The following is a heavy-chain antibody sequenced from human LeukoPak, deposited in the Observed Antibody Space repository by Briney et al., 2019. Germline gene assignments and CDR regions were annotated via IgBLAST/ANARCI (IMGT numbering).Heavy chain of an antibody. Sequence: GRSLRLSCAASGFTFSSYGMHWVRQAPGKGLEWVAVISNDGSNKYFADSVKGRFTISRDNSKNTLYLQMNSLRTEDTAVYYCAKSGGPTSFDLEYWGQGTLVTVSS. J-gene: IGHJ4*02. CDR2: ISNDGSNK. CDR3: AKSGGPTSFDLEY. D-gene: IGHD3-16*01. V-gene: IGHV3-30-3*02. CDR1: GFTFSSYG.